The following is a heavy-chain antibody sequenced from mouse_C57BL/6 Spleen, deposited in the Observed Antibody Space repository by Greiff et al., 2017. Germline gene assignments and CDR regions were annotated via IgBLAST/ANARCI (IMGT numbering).Heavy chain of an antibody. CDR2: IFPGSGST. V-gene: IGHV1-75*01. CDR3: ARDGATVVPHYYAMDY. J-gene: IGHJ4*01. CDR1: GYTFTDYY. Sequence: VQLQESGPELVKPGASVKISCKASGYTFTDYYINWVKQRPGQGLEWIGWIFPGSGSTYYNEKFKGKATLTVDKSSSTAYMLLSSLTSEDSAVYFCARDGATVVPHYYAMDYWGQGTSVTVSS. D-gene: IGHD1-1*01.